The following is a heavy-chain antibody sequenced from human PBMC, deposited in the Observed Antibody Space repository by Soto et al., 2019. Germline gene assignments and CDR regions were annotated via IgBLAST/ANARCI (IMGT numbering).Heavy chain of an antibody. CDR2: IYYSGST. Sequence: SETLSLTCTVSGGSISSSSYYWGWIRQPPGKGLEWIGSIYYSGSTYYNPSLKSRVTISVDTSKNQFSLKLSSVTAADTAVYYCARQARSKYSSSFDYWGQGTLVTVSS. D-gene: IGHD6-6*01. CDR1: GGSISSSSYY. V-gene: IGHV4-39*01. CDR3: ARQARSKYSSSFDY. J-gene: IGHJ4*02.